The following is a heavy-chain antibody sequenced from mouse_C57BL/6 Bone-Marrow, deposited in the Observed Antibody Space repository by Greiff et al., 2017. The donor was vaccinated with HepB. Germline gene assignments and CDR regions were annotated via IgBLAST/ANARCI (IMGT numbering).Heavy chain of an antibody. Sequence: VQLQQSGAELARPGASVKLSCKASGYTFTSYGISWVKQRTGQGLEWIGEIYPRSGNTYYNEKFKGKATLTADKSSSTAYMELRSLTSEDSAVYFCARGHYGSRGENYFDYWGQGTTLTVSS. CDR3: ARGHYGSRGENYFDY. J-gene: IGHJ2*01. CDR1: GYTFTSYG. CDR2: IYPRSGNT. V-gene: IGHV1-81*01. D-gene: IGHD1-1*01.